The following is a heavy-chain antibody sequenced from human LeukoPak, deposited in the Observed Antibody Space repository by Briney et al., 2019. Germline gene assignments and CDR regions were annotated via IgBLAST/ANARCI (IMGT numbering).Heavy chain of an antibody. Sequence: SETLSLTCTVSGGSISSYYWSWLRQPAGEGLEWIGRIYTSGSTNYNASLKSRVSMSVDTSKNQFSLKLSSVTAADTAVFYCARENSGSYREFDYWGQGTLVTVS. J-gene: IGHJ4*02. CDR1: GGSISSYY. D-gene: IGHD1-26*01. V-gene: IGHV4-4*07. CDR2: IYTSGST. CDR3: ARENSGSYREFDY.